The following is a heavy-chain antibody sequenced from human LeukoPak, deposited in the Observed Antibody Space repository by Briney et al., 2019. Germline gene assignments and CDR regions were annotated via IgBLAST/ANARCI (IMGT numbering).Heavy chain of an antibody. D-gene: IGHD3-10*01. CDR2: FDPEDGET. V-gene: IGHV1-24*01. CDR3: ATTVSRWFGEYQLIY. CDR1: GYTRTELS. J-gene: IGHJ4*02. Sequence: ASVKVSCKVSGYTRTELSMHWVRQAPGKGLEWMGGFDPEDGETIYAQKFQGRVTMTEDTSTDTAYMELSSLRSEDTAVYYCATTVSRWFGEYQLIYWGQGTLVTVSS.